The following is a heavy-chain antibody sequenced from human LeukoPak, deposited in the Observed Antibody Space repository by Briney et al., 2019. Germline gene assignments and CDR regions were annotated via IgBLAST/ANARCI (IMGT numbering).Heavy chain of an antibody. V-gene: IGHV3-30*04. CDR2: ISYDGSNT. J-gene: IGHJ4*02. D-gene: IGHD6-19*01. CDR1: GFTFSNYA. CDR3: ARLGSGWSFDF. Sequence: GRSLRLSCAASGFTFSNYAMHWVRQAPGKGLEWVAIISYDGSNTYYADSVKGRFTISRDNSKNTVSLQMNSLRAEDTAVYYCARLGSGWSFDFWGQGTLVAVSS.